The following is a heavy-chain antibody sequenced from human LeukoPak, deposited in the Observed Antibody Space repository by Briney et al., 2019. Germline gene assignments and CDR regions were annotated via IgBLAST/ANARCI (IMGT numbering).Heavy chain of an antibody. Sequence: PSETLSLTCTVSSGSISTSNYYWGWVRQPPGKALEWIGNIFYSGSTQYNPSLKSRITISVDTSQNQFSLKLSSMTAADTAVYYCARTRNSGSSDYWGQGTLVTVSS. CDR3: ARTRNSGSSDY. V-gene: IGHV4-39*07. CDR2: IFYSGST. D-gene: IGHD5-12*01. J-gene: IGHJ4*02. CDR1: SGSISTSNYY.